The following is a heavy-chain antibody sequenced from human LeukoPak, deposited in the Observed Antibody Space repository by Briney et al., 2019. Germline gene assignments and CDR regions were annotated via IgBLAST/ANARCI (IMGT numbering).Heavy chain of an antibody. CDR1: GYTFTFFG. V-gene: IGHV1-18*01. CDR3: ARDYYHDSSSTYYYFDY. CDR2: ISTHNGNT. D-gene: IGHD3-22*01. Sequence: ASVKVSCKTSGYTFTFFGITWVRQAPGQGLEWLGWISTHNGNTNSAQKFQGRVTMTTDTSTSTAYMELRSLRSDDTAVYFCARDYYHDSSSTYYYFDYRGRGTLVTVSA. J-gene: IGHJ4*02.